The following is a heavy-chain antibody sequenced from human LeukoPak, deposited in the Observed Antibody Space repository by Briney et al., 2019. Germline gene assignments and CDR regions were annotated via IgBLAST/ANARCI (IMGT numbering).Heavy chain of an antibody. CDR3: ARDRVTYSSSWLGYMDV. V-gene: IGHV3-74*01. CDR1: GFTFSSYW. J-gene: IGHJ6*03. Sequence: PGGSLRLSCVASGFTFSSYWMHWVRQDPRKGLVWVSRISGDGRNINYADSVRGRFTISRDNAKNTLYLQMNSLRAEDTAVYYCARDRVTYSSSWLGYMDVWGKGTTVTVSS. CDR2: ISGDGRNI. D-gene: IGHD6-13*01.